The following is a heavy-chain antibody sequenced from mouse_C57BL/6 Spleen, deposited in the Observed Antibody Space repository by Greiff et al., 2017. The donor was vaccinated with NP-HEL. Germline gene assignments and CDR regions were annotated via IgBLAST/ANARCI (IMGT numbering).Heavy chain of an antibody. D-gene: IGHD6-1*01. CDR1: GYAFSSYW. Sequence: VKLMESGAELVKPGASVKISCKASGYAFSSYWMNWVKQRPGKGLEWIGQIYPGDGDTNYNGKFKGKATLTADKSSSTAYMQLSSLTSEDSAVYFWARERELLHFDYWGQGTTLTVSS. J-gene: IGHJ2*01. CDR3: ARERELLHFDY. V-gene: IGHV1-80*01. CDR2: IYPGDGDT.